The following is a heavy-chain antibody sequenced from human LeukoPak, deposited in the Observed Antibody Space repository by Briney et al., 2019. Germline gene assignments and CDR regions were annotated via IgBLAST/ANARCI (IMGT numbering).Heavy chain of an antibody. Sequence: SETLSLTCTVSGGSLSSGSDYWSWIRQSAGKGLEWIGRIYASGSTNYNPSLKSRVTISVDTSKNQFSLKLSSVTAADTAVYYCARDRGITGTTAGGDIWGQGTMVTVSS. V-gene: IGHV4-61*02. CDR3: ARDRGITGTTAGGDI. CDR2: IYASGST. CDR1: GGSLSSGSDY. J-gene: IGHJ3*02. D-gene: IGHD1-20*01.